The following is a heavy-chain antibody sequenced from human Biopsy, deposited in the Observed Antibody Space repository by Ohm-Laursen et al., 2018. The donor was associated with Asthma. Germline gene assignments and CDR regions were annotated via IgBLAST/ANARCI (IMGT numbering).Heavy chain of an antibody. CDR2: HDHEEGGT. CDR3: ASDFPKDYVRYNFQF. CDR1: GYIITDLS. D-gene: IGHD4-17*01. V-gene: IGHV1-24*01. Sequence: EASVKVSCKISGYIITDLSMHWVRQAPGQGLEWMGGHDHEEGGTVNARRFQGRVTMTEDTSTDTAYMELSSLSSDDTAVYYCASDFPKDYVRYNFQFWGQGTLVTVSS. J-gene: IGHJ4*02.